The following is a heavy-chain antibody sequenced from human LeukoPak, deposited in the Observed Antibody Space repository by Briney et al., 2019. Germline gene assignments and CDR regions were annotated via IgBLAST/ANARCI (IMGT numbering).Heavy chain of an antibody. CDR3: ARLSIAAAGSYYFDY. J-gene: IGHJ4*02. CDR2: IYTSGST. Sequence: PSETLSLTCAVYGGSFSDYYWSWIRQPAGKGLEWIGRIYTSGSTNYNPSLKSRVTMSVDTSKNQFSLRLSSVTAADTAVYYCARLSIAAAGSYYFDYWGQGTLVTVSS. CDR1: GGSFSDYY. D-gene: IGHD6-13*01. V-gene: IGHV4-59*10.